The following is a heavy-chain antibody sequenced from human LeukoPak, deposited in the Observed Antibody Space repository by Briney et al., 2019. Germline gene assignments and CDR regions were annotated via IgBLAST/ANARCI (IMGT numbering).Heavy chain of an antibody. V-gene: IGHV1-2*04. J-gene: IGHJ4*02. Sequence: ASVKVSCKASGYTFTGYYMHWVRQAPGQGLEWMGWINPDSGGTNYAQKFQGWGTMTRDTSISTAYMELSRLRSDDTAVYYCARDLGYCSGGSCYWGYYFDYWGQGTLVTVSS. CDR2: INPDSGGT. D-gene: IGHD2-15*01. CDR1: GYTFTGYY. CDR3: ARDLGYCSGGSCYWGYYFDY.